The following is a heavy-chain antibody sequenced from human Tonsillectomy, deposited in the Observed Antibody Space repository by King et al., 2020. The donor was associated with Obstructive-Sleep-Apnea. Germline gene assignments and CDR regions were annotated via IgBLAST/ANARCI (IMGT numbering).Heavy chain of an antibody. D-gene: IGHD6-19*01. J-gene: IGHJ4*02. V-gene: IGHV3-9*01. CDR1: GFNFDDYA. CDR3: AKDLSSGWYKGCDY. Sequence: VQLVESGGGLVQPGRSLRLSCAASGFNFDDYAMHWVRQAPGKGLEWVSGINWYSGSRGYADSVKGRFTISRDNAKNLVFLQMNSLRTGDTALYYCAKDLSSGWYKGCDYWGQGTLVTVSS. CDR2: INWYSGSR.